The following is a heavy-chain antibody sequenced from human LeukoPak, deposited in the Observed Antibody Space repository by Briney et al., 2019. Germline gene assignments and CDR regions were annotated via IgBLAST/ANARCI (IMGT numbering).Heavy chain of an antibody. Sequence: PGGSLRLSCAASGFTFSSYGMHWVRQAPGKGLEWVAFIRHDGSNKYYADSVKGRFTISRDNSKNTLYLQMNSLRAGDTAVYYCARGDLEQWLRVYYYYYYYMDVWGKGTTVTVSS. CDR3: ARGDLEQWLRVYYYYYYYMDV. V-gene: IGHV3-30*02. D-gene: IGHD6-19*01. CDR1: GFTFSSYG. CDR2: IRHDGSNK. J-gene: IGHJ6*03.